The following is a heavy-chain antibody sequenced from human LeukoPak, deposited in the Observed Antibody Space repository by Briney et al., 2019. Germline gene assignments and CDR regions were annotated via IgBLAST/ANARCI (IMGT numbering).Heavy chain of an antibody. CDR1: GFTISSYW. CDR3: ATGFFYYYYMDV. CDR2: INSDGSST. D-gene: IGHD3-3*01. V-gene: IGHV3-74*01. Sequence: PGGSLRLSCAASGFTISSYWMHWVRQAPGKGLVWVSRINSDGSSTSYADSVKGRFTISRDNAKNTLYLQMNSLRAEDTAVYYCATGFFYYYYMDVWGKGTTVT. J-gene: IGHJ6*03.